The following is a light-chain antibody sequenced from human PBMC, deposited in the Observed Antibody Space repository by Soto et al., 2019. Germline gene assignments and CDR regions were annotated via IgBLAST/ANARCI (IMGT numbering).Light chain of an antibody. J-gene: IGKJ1*01. Sequence: EIVLTQSPGTLSLSPGERATLSCRASQRLSVTYIAWYQQKTGQAPRLLVQGASRRDTGVPDRFSGSGSGTDFTLTISRLEPEDFQVYYCQQYGGSPTTFGQGTKVDIK. V-gene: IGKV3-20*01. CDR3: QQYGGSPTT. CDR2: GAS. CDR1: QRLSVTY.